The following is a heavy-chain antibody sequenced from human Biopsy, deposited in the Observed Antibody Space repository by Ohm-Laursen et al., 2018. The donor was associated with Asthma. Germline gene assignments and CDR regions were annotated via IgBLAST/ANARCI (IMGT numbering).Heavy chain of an antibody. Sequence: SLRLSCSASGFTFSSYAMHWVRQAPGKGLEWVSAISGSGGSTYYADSVKGRFTISRDNSKNTLYLQMNSLGAEDTAVYYCAKDRDYDILTGPPGFDYWGQGTLVTVSS. CDR1: GFTFSSYA. J-gene: IGHJ4*02. V-gene: IGHV3-23*01. D-gene: IGHD3-9*01. CDR2: ISGSGGST. CDR3: AKDRDYDILTGPPGFDY.